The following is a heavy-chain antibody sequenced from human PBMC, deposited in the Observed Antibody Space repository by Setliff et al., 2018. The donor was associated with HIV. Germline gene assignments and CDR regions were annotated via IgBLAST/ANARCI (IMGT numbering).Heavy chain of an antibody. CDR3: ARSPGVDTNMAFDY. D-gene: IGHD5-18*01. Sequence: SETLSLTCSVSGGSISGYYWNWVRQPPGKGLEWMGYIYYSGSADYNRSLKSRVTISVDTSKSQVSLQLSSVTAADTAVYYCARSPGVDTNMAFDYWGLGTLVTVSS. CDR1: GGSISGYY. CDR2: IYYSGSA. J-gene: IGHJ4*02. V-gene: IGHV4-59*01.